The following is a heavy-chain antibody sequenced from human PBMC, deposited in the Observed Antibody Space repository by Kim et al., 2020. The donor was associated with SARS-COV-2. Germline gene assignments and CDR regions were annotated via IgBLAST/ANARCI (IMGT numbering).Heavy chain of an antibody. V-gene: IGHV1-69*04. J-gene: IGHJ4*02. CDR2: VITSLGIV. CDR1: GGSFSSFA. CDR3: ARDGEDLPAKFLDY. Sequence: SVKVSCTASGGSFSSFAISWVRQAPGHGLEWVGRVITSLGIVNYAQKFQDRVTLTADTSTTTAYMELSSLRSDDTAIYFCARDGEDLPAKFLDYWGQGTLVTVSS. D-gene: IGHD3-10*01.